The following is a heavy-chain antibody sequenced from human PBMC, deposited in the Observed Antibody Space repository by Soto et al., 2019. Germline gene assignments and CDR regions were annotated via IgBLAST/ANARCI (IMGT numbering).Heavy chain of an antibody. CDR3: ARELGREAILGVLTGY. CDR2: INPYNGDT. Sequence: SVKFSWKHSGYTFTNFGISWVRQAPGQGLEWMGWINPYNGDTKYAQNLQGRVAMTTETSTSTAYMEVRRLRSDDTDVYYCARELGREAILGVLTGYWG. V-gene: IGHV1-18*01. J-gene: IGHJ4*01. D-gene: IGHD3-3*01. CDR1: GYTFTNFG.